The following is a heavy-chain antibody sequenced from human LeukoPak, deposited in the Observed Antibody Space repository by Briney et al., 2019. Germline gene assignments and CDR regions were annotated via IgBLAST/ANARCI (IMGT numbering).Heavy chain of an antibody. V-gene: IGHV3-30-3*01. D-gene: IGHD3-10*01. Sequence: PGGSLRLSCAASGFTFSSYAMHWVRQAPGKGLEWVAVISYDGSNKYYADSVKGRFTISRDNPKNTLYLLMNSLSAEDTALYYCAKEQTSSGYFDYWGQGTLVTVFS. CDR2: ISYDGSNK. CDR3: AKEQTSSGYFDY. CDR1: GFTFSSYA. J-gene: IGHJ4*03.